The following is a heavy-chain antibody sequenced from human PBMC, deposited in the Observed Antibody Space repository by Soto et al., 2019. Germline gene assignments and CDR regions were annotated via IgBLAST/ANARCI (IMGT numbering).Heavy chain of an antibody. CDR3: ARDRAYYASNALYFDY. D-gene: IGHD3-16*01. CDR2: VYYSGNT. CDR1: GGSISDYY. J-gene: IGHJ4*02. V-gene: IGHV4-59*01. Sequence: SETLSLTCTVSGGSISDYYWSWIRQPPGKGLEWIGYVYYSGNTNYNPSLNSRLTISEDTSKNQISLRLSSVTAADTAVYYCARDRAYYASNALYFDYWGQGTLVTV.